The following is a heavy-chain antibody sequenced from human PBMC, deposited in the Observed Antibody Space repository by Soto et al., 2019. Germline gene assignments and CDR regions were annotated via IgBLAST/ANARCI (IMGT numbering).Heavy chain of an antibody. CDR2: IYRSGTT. D-gene: IGHD3-3*01. CDR3: ARGAIAIFGVVPNWFDP. CDR1: GGSVSVSGYS. Sequence: SETLSLTCAVSGGSVSVSGYSWNWIRQAPGKGLEWIGYIYRSGTTHYNPSLKSRVTISVDKSKNQFSLTLSSVTAADTAVYYCARGAIAIFGVVPNWFDPWGQGTLVTVSS. J-gene: IGHJ5*02. V-gene: IGHV4-30-2*01.